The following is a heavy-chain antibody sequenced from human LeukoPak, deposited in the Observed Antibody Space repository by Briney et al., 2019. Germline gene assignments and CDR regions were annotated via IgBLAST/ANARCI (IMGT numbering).Heavy chain of an antibody. J-gene: IGHJ4*02. D-gene: IGHD4-17*01. CDR1: GFSFGGYA. Sequence: GGSLRLSCTTSGFSFGGYAMSWVRQAPGKGLEWLGFIRSKGYGGTTEYAASVKGRFSISGDDSQRIAYLQVNSLKTEDTAVYYCARTPPFGDYGTYFFDYWGQGSLVTVSS. CDR3: ARTPPFGDYGTYFFDY. CDR2: IRSKGYGGTT. V-gene: IGHV3-49*04.